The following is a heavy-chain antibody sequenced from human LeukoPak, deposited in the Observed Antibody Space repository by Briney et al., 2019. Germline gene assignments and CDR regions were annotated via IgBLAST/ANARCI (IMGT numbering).Heavy chain of an antibody. CDR2: ISSSSSYI. Sequence: GGSLRLSCAASGFTFSSYSMNWVRQVPGKGLEWVSSISSSSSYIYYADSVKGRFTISRDNAKNSLYLQMNSLRAEDTAVYYCARAHLTVVVVAATCDYWGQGTLVTVSS. D-gene: IGHD2-15*01. CDR3: ARAHLTVVVVAATCDY. J-gene: IGHJ4*02. CDR1: GFTFSSYS. V-gene: IGHV3-21*01.